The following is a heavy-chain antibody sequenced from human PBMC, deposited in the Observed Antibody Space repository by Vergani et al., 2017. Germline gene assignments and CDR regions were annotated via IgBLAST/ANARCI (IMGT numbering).Heavy chain of an antibody. V-gene: IGHV4-59*01. J-gene: IGHJ4*02. Sequence: VQLVESGGRLVKPGGSLRLSSAASVLPVSGFAFNTYAMIWARQAPGKGLEWMVYVSFRGDTLYDPSVKDRMTISLNTSSNQFSLYLTSVTAADTAVYYYARSRIYYGAGSPDCWGQGTMVTVSS. CDR2: VSFRGDT. CDR3: ARSRIYYGAGSPDC. D-gene: IGHD3-10*01. CDR1: GFAFNTYA.